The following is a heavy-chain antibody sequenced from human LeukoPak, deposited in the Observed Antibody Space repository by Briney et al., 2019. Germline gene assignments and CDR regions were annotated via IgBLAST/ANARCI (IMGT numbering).Heavy chain of an antibody. J-gene: IGHJ4*02. V-gene: IGHV3-23*01. CDR1: EFTFSSYA. CDR2: ISDSGGST. Sequence: GGSLRLSCAASEFTFSSYAMSWVRQAPGKGLEWVSAISDSGGSTYYADSVKGRFTVSRDNSKNTMYLQMNSLRAEDTAVYYCAKGYYDYVWGSYYFDYWGQGTLVTVSS. D-gene: IGHD3-16*01. CDR3: AKGYYDYVWGSYYFDY.